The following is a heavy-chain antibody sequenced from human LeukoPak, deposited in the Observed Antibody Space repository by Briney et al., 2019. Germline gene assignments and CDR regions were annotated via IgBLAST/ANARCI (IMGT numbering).Heavy chain of an antibody. D-gene: IGHD2-21*02. CDR2: ISYDGGNR. V-gene: IGHV3-30-3*01. Sequence: GRSLRLSCAASGFTFSSYAVHWVRQAPGKGLEWVAVISYDGGNRYNADSVKGRFTISRDTSKNTLYLQMNSLRAEDTAVYYCARDSCRGGDCYLGFDYWGQGTLVTVSS. CDR3: ARDSCRGGDCYLGFDY. CDR1: GFTFSSYA. J-gene: IGHJ4*02.